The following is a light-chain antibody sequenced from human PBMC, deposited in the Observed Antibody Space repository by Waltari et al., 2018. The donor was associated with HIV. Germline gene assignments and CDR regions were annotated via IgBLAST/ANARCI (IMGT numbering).Light chain of an antibody. CDR2: LAY. CDR3: QQYSDVPYT. J-gene: IGKJ2*01. V-gene: IGKV4-1*01. Sequence: DVVVTQSPDSLAVSLAERATLHCKSNQSLLYISNNQNYLAWYQQKAGQRPKLLIYLAYIRESGVPDRFSGSGSETDFTLTISSLQAEDVAVYYCQQYSDVPYTFGQGTKLEIK. CDR1: QSLLYISNNQNY.